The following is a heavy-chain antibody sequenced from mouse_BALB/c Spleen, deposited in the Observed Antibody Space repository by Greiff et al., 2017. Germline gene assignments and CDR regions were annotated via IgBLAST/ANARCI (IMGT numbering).Heavy chain of an antibody. J-gene: IGHJ1*01. D-gene: IGHD2-4*01. Sequence: QVQLKQSGAELMKPGASVKISCKATGYTFSSYWIQWVKQRPGQGLGWIGEIFPGTGTTYYNEKFKGKATLTIDTSSSTAYMQLSSLTSEDSAVYFCARSYDYDGYFDVWGAGTTVTVSS. CDR3: ARSYDYDGYFDV. CDR1: GYTFSSYW. V-gene: IGHV1S132*01. CDR2: IFPGTGTT.